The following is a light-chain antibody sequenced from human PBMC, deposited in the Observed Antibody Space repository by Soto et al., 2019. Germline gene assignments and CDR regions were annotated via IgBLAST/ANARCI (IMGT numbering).Light chain of an antibody. J-gene: IGKJ3*01. CDR3: QHFSSYSVT. CDR1: QGIASA. Sequence: AIQLTQSPSSVSASVGDRVKITCRASQGIASAVGWYQQKPGNAPRLLIYDASFLESGVPSRFKGSGSWTDFTLTISSLQPEDSGIYYCQHFSSYSVTFGPGTRVDFK. V-gene: IGKV1-13*02. CDR2: DAS.